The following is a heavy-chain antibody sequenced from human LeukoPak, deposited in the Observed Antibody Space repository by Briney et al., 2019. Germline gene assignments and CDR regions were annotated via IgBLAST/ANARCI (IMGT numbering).Heavy chain of an antibody. V-gene: IGHV3-48*03. D-gene: IGHD3-16*01. CDR2: ITSSSSTI. CDR3: AGDPGGGGGGDYFDY. CDR1: GFTFSSYE. Sequence: QPGGSLRLSCAASGFTFSSYEMNWVRQAPGKGLEWVSSITSSSSTIYYADSVKGRFTISRDNANNSLYLQMNSLRAEDTAVYYWAGDPGGGGGGDYFDYWGQGTLVTVSS. J-gene: IGHJ4*02.